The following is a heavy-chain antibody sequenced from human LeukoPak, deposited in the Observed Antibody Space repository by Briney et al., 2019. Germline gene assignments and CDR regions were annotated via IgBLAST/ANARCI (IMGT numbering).Heavy chain of an antibody. J-gene: IGHJ6*03. CDR2: ISGSGGST. V-gene: IGHV3-23*01. CDR3: AKRAYGSGTEYYYNYYMDV. Sequence: GGSLRLSCAASGFTFNSYAMSWVRQAPGKGLEWVSAISGSGGSTYYADSVKGRFTISRDNSKNTLYLQMNSLRAEDTAVYYCAKRAYGSGTEYYYNYYMDVWGKGTTVTVS. D-gene: IGHD3-10*01. CDR1: GFTFNSYA.